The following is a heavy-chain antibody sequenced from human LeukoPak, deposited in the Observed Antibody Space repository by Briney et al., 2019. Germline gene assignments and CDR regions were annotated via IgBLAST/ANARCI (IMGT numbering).Heavy chain of an antibody. D-gene: IGHD3-10*01. J-gene: IGHJ4*02. Sequence: GGSLRLSCAASGFTFSSYGMHWVRQAPGKGLEGVAVIWYDGSNKYYADSVKGRFTISRDNSKNTLYLQMNSLRAEDTAVYYCAKDHLRYYGSGTFDYWGQGTLVTVSS. CDR2: IWYDGSNK. CDR1: GFTFSSYG. V-gene: IGHV3-33*06. CDR3: AKDHLRYYGSGTFDY.